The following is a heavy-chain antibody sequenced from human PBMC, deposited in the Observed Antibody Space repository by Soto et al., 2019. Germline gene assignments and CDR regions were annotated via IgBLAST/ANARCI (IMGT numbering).Heavy chain of an antibody. CDR2: VYYDGTT. Sequence: PSETLSLTCTVSGSSISSSTFYWGWIRQPPGKGLEWIGSVYYDGTTYYNPSPRSRVTISVDTSKNQFSLKMSSVTAADTAAYYCAYFDWLPYWGQGTLVTVSS. CDR3: AYFDWLPY. V-gene: IGHV4-39*01. J-gene: IGHJ4*02. CDR1: GSSISSSTFY. D-gene: IGHD3-9*01.